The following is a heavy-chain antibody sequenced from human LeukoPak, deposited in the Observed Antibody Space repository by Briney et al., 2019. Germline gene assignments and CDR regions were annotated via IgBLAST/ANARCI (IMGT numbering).Heavy chain of an antibody. CDR1: GGPIRSYY. Sequence: PSETLSLTCTVSGGPIRSYYWSWIRQPPGKGLEWIGYIYHGGSTNYNPSLKSRVTISVETSKNQLSLKLSSVTAADTAVYYCARVSRTVTPESTVYYNTYWGQGTLVTVTS. D-gene: IGHD3-9*01. J-gene: IGHJ4*02. CDR3: ARVSRTVTPESTVYYNTY. V-gene: IGHV4-59*01. CDR2: IYHGGST.